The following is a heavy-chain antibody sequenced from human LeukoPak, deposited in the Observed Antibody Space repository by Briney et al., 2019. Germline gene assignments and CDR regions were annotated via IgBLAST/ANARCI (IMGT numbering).Heavy chain of an antibody. CDR1: GFTFSDHF. CDR2: ISFDGTIK. D-gene: IGHD1-1*01. Sequence: GGSLRLSCAVSGFTFSDHFMHWVRQAPGKGLEWVALISFDGTIKYYMDSVKGRFAISRDNSQNTLYLEMNSLRAEDTAVYYCVAELXPRXFDHWGRGTLVTVS. V-gene: IGHV3-33*01. CDR3: VAELXPRXFDH. J-gene: IGHJ4*02.